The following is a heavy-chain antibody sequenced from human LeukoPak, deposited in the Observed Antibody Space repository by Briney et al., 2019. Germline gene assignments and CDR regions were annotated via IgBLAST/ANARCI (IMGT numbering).Heavy chain of an antibody. CDR2: MNPNINKA. CDR1: GYTFTSFD. CDR3: ARVKGLPTVWFDP. D-gene: IGHD4-17*01. J-gene: IGHJ5*02. Sequence: ASVKVSCKASGYTFTSFDINWVRQATGQGLEWMGWMNPNINKAGYAQKFQGRVTLTMNTFISTAYMELSGLTSEDTAVYYCARVKGLPTVWFDPWGQGTLVPVSS. V-gene: IGHV1-8*01.